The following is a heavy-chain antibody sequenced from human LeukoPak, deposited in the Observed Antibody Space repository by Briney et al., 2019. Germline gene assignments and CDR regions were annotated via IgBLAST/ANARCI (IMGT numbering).Heavy chain of an antibody. Sequence: SETLSLTCTVSGDSISSSSFFWGWIRQPPGKGLEWIGAVYSENTYYADSVKGRFTISRDNSKNTLYLQMNSLRAEDTAVYYCATPVPHGSDPSLYDYYMDVWGKGTSVTISS. J-gene: IGHJ6*03. D-gene: IGHD3-10*01. CDR1: GDSISSSSFF. CDR2: VYSENT. CDR3: ATPVPHGSDPSLYDYYMDV. V-gene: IGHV4-39*07.